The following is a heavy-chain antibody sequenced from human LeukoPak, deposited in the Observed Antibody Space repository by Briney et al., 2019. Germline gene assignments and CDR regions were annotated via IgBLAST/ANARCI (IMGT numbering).Heavy chain of an antibody. CDR2: LYAGYDA. Sequence: GGSLRLSCAASGFLVSRNHMTWVRQAPGKGLEWVSVLYAGYDAYYAYYAASVKGRFTISRDNSKNTLIVQMNSLRAEDTAVYYCAQDPWGLAGFDSWGQGTLVTVSS. CDR1: GFLVSRNH. V-gene: IGHV3-66*01. D-gene: IGHD6-19*01. CDR3: AQDPWGLAGFDS. J-gene: IGHJ4*02.